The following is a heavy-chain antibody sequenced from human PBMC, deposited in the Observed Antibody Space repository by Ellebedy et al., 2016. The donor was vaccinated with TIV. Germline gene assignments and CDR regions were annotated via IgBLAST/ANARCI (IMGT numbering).Heavy chain of an antibody. D-gene: IGHD6-13*01. CDR3: AREDGDGGSRWYYYYGMDV. Sequence: GESLKISXAASGFTFSSYSMNWVRQAPGKGLEWVSSISSSRSYIYYADSMKGRFTISRDNAKNSLYLQINSLRVEDTAVYYCAREDGDGGSRWYYYYGMDVWGQGTTVTVSS. V-gene: IGHV3-21*01. CDR2: ISSSRSYI. CDR1: GFTFSSYS. J-gene: IGHJ6*02.